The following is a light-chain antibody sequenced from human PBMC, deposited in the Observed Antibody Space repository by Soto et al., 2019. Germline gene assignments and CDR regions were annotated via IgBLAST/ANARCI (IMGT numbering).Light chain of an antibody. J-gene: IGKJ1*01. CDR3: QQSYITPWT. CDR1: QRVNNY. CDR2: AAS. V-gene: IGKV1-39*01. Sequence: DFQMPQSPSSLSASVGDRVTITCLASQRVNNYLNWYQQKPGEAPKLLISAASSLQIGVPSRFGGSGSGTDFTLAISGLQPEDFAIYYCQQSYITPWTFGQGTKVDI.